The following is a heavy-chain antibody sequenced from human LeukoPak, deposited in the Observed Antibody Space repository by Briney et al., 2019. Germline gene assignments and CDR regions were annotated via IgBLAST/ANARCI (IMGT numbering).Heavy chain of an antibody. D-gene: IGHD3-3*01. CDR2: ISAYNGDT. V-gene: IGHV1-18*01. J-gene: IGHJ4*02. CDR1: GYTFTSYG. Sequence: ASVKVSCKASGYTFTSYGFSWVRQAPGQGLEWMGWISAYNGDTKYALNLQGRVTMTTDTSTSTAYMELRSLRSDDTAVYYCAGRVRFLEWFNWGQGTLVTVSS. CDR3: AGRVRFLEWFN.